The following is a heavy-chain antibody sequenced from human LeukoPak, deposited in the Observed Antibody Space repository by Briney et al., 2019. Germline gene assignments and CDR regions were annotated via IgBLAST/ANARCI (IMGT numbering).Heavy chain of an antibody. CDR3: ASNTGSSWFDY. Sequence: SETLSLTCTVSGGSISSGTYYWSWLRQPPGKGLEWIGYIYYSGSTYYNPSLKSRVTISVDTSKNQFSLKLSSVTAADTAVYYCASNTGSSWFDYWGQGTLVTVSS. J-gene: IGHJ4*02. V-gene: IGHV4-39*01. D-gene: IGHD6-13*01. CDR1: GGSISSGTYY. CDR2: IYYSGST.